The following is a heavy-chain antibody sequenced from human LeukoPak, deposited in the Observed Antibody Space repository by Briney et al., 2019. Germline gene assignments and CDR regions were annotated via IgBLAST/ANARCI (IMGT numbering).Heavy chain of an antibody. CDR1: GGSIRSYY. CDR2: ICSSGST. Sequence: SETLSLTCTVSGGSIRSYYWSWIRQPPGKGLEWIGYICSSGSTNYNPSLKSRVTISLDTSKNQFSLKLSSVTAADTAVYYCARMGDYYDSSGYRHDAFDIWGQGTMVTVSS. J-gene: IGHJ3*02. CDR3: ARMGDYYDSSGYRHDAFDI. V-gene: IGHV4-59*01. D-gene: IGHD3-22*01.